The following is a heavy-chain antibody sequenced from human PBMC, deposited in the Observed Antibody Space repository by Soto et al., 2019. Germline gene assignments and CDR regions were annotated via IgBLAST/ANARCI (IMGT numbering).Heavy chain of an antibody. CDR1: GGSISSYY. D-gene: IGHD3-10*01. V-gene: IGHV4-59*08. CDR3: ARHGLGYYGSGSTYYFDY. CDR2: IYYSGST. J-gene: IGHJ4*02. Sequence: SSETLSLTCTVSGGSISSYYWSWIRQPPGKGLEWIGYIYYSGSTNYNPSLKSRVTISVDTSKNQFSLKLSSVTAADTAVYYCARHGLGYYGSGSTYYFDYWGQGTLVTVSS.